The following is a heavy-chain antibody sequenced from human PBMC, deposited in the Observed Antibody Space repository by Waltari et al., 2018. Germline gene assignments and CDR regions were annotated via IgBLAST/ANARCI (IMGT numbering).Heavy chain of an antibody. D-gene: IGHD4-17*01. Sequence: EVQLVQSGAEVKKPGATVKLSCKASGYTFTDYYMHWVQQAPGEGLEWMGRVDPEDGETIYAGKFQGRVTITADTSTDTAYMELSSLRSEDTAVYYCAMDYGDYGRFDYWGQGTLVTVSS. CDR3: AMDYGDYGRFDY. CDR1: GYTFTDYY. CDR2: VDPEDGET. V-gene: IGHV1-69-2*01. J-gene: IGHJ4*02.